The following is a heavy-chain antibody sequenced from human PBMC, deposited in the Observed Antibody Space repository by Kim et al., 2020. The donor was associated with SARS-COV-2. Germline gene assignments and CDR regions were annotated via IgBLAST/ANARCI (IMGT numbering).Heavy chain of an antibody. D-gene: IGHD6-13*01. V-gene: IGHV3-30-3*01. CDR1: GFTFSSYA. CDR2: ISYDGSNK. J-gene: IGHJ6*01. Sequence: GGSLRLSCAASGFTFSSYAMHWVRQAPGKGLEWVAVISYDGSNKYYADSVKGRFTISSDNSKNTLYLQMNSLRAEDTAVYYCARDGGSSWYGYYYYYGM. CDR3: ARDGGSSWYGYYYYYGM.